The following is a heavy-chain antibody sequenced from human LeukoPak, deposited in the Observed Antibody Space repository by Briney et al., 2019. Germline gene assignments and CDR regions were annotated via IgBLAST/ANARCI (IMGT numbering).Heavy chain of an antibody. J-gene: IGHJ4*02. V-gene: IGHV4-38-2*01. CDR1: GYSISSGYY. CDR2: IYHSGST. Sequence: SETLSLTCAVSGYSISSGYYRGWIRQPPGKGLEWIGSIYHSGSTYYNPSLKSRVTISVDTSKNQFSLKLSSVTAADTAVYYCARGWVAVAGTGFDYWGEGTLVTVSS. CDR3: ARGWVAVAGTGFDY. D-gene: IGHD6-19*01.